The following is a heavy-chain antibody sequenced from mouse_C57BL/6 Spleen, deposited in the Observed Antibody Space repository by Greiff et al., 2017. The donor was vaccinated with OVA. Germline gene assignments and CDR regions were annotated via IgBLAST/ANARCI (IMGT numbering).Heavy chain of an antibody. J-gene: IGHJ4*01. V-gene: IGHV5-6*01. CDR2: ISSGGSYT. Sequence: VQLQQSGGDLVKPGGSLKLSCAASGFTFSSYGMSWVPQTPDKRLEWVATISSGGSYTYYPDSVKGRFTISRDNTNNTLYLQMSSLKSEDTAMYYCARYYAPYAMDYWGQGTSVTVSS. D-gene: IGHD1-1*01. CDR3: ARYYAPYAMDY. CDR1: GFTFSSYG.